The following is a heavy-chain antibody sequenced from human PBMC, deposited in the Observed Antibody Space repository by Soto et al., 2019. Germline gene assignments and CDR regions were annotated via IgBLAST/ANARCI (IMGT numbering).Heavy chain of an antibody. CDR3: ARLERSAYCGGDCYSGFFDY. Sequence: QLQLQESGPGLVKPSETLSLTCTVSGGSISSSSYYWGWIRQPPGKGLEWIGSIYYSGSPYYNPSLKSRVTISVDTSKNQFSLKRSSVTAADTAVYYCARLERSAYCGGDCYSGFFDYWGQGTLVTVSS. CDR1: GGSISSSSYY. D-gene: IGHD2-21*01. V-gene: IGHV4-39*01. J-gene: IGHJ4*02. CDR2: IYYSGSP.